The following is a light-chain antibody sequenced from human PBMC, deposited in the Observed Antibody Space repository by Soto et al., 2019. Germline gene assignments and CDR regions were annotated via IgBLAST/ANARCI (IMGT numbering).Light chain of an antibody. CDR1: TSDVGGYNY. J-gene: IGLJ1*01. CDR3: TSDTSSGTHV. CDR2: DVI. Sequence: QAALTQPASVSGSPGLSITISCTGTTSDVGGYNYVSWHQQHPGKAPKLMIYDVINRPSGVSNRFSGSKSDNTASLTISGLQAEDEADYYCTSDTSSGTHVFGSGTKLTVL. V-gene: IGLV2-14*01.